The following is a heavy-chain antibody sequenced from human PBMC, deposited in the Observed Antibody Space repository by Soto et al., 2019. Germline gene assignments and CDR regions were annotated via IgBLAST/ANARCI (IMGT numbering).Heavy chain of an antibody. J-gene: IGHJ4*02. Sequence: SVKVSCKASGGTFSSYAISWVRQAPGQGLEWMGGIIPIFGTANYAQKFQGRVTITADTSISTAYMELSRLRSDDTAVYYCARDAIAVAGYYFDYWGQGTLVTVSS. CDR3: ARDAIAVAGYYFDY. CDR2: IIPIFGTA. CDR1: GGTFSSYA. D-gene: IGHD6-19*01. V-gene: IGHV1-69*06.